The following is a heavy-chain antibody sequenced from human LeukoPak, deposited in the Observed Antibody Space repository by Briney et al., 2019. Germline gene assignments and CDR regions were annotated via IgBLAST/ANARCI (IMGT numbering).Heavy chain of an antibody. CDR1: GGTFISYA. CDR3: AREKEYSSSHDLDY. D-gene: IGHD6-6*01. V-gene: IGHV1-69*13. CDR2: IIPIFGTA. Sequence: ASVKVSCKASGGTFISYAISWVRQAPGQGLEWMGGIIPIFGTANYAQKFQGRVTITADESTSTAYMELSSLRSEGTAVYYCAREKEYSSSHDLDYWGQGTLVTVSS. J-gene: IGHJ4*02.